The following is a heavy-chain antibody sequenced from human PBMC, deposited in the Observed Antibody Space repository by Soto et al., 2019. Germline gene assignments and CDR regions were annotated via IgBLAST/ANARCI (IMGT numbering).Heavy chain of an antibody. CDR1: GGSISSYY. V-gene: IGHV4-59*01. CDR2: IYYSGST. D-gene: IGHD1-20*01. CDR3: ARVQVSAWFDP. J-gene: IGHJ5*02. Sequence: SETLSLTCTVSGGSISSYYWSWIRQPPGKGLEWIGYIYYSGSTNYNPSLKSRVTISVDTSKDQFSLKLSSVTAADTAVYYCARVQVSAWFDPWGQGILVTVSS.